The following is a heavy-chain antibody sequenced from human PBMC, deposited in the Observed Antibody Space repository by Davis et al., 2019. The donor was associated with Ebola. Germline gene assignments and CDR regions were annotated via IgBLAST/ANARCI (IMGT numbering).Heavy chain of an antibody. CDR3: ARNLFPSAMDV. CDR1: GFTFSSYG. CDR2: ISYDGSNK. V-gene: IGHV3-30*03. D-gene: IGHD3-10*02. Sequence: GGSLRPSCAASGFTFSSYGMHWVRQAPGKGLAWVAVISYDGSNKYYADSVKGRFTISRDNAKNTLYLQMNSLRDDDTAVYYCARNLFPSAMDVWGKGTTDTVSS. J-gene: IGHJ6*04.